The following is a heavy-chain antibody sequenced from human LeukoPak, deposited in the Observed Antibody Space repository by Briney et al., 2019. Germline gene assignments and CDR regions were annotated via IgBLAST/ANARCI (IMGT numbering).Heavy chain of an antibody. CDR3: ARDALVSVAWRYFDY. D-gene: IGHD3-3*01. CDR2: ISAYNGNT. Sequence: ASVKVSCKASGYTFTSYGISWVRQAPGQGLEWMGWISAYNGNTNYAQKLQGRVTMTTDTSTSTAYMELRSLRSDDTAVYYCARDALVSVAWRYFDYWGQGTLVTVPS. V-gene: IGHV1-18*01. CDR1: GYTFTSYG. J-gene: IGHJ4*02.